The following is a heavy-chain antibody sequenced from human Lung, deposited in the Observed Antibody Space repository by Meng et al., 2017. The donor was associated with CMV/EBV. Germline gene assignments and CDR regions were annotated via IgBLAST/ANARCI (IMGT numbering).Heavy chain of an antibody. J-gene: IGHJ6*02. V-gene: IGHV1-8*01. CDR1: GYTFSNYD. Sequence: ASVKVSCKASGYTFSNYDIIWVRQASGQGLEWVGWMNPNRGNTAYAQKFQGRVTMTRDTSTSIAYMELSSLRSGDTAVYYCARGQVQCSTINCHDYRFSGMDVWXQGNXVTV. CDR2: MNPNRGNT. D-gene: IGHD2/OR15-2a*01. CDR3: ARGQVQCSTINCHDYRFSGMDV.